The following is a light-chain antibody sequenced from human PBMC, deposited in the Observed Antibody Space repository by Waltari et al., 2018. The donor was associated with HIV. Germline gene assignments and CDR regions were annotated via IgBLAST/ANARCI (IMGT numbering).Light chain of an antibody. V-gene: IGKV1-5*03. CDR1: QYISRW. Sequence: DIQMTQSPSTLSASVGDRVTITCRASQYISRWLAWYQQKPGKAPKLLIYEASNLESGVPSRFSGSGSGTEFALTISSLQPDDSATYYGQQYNAFYAFGQGTKVEI. CDR2: EAS. CDR3: QQYNAFYA. J-gene: IGKJ1*01.